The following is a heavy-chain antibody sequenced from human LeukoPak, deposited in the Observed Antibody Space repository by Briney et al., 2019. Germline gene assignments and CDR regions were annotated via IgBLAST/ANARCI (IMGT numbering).Heavy chain of an antibody. D-gene: IGHD3-10*01. J-gene: IGHJ4*02. CDR1: GFTFSAYA. Sequence: GGSLRLSCAASGFTFSAYAMSWVRQAPGKGLEWVSTISGSGGSTYYADSLKGRFTISRDKSKNTLYLQMNSLRAEDTAVYYCAKGWRGDTMVRGALDYWGQGALVTVSS. V-gene: IGHV3-23*01. CDR3: AKGWRGDTMVRGALDY. CDR2: ISGSGGST.